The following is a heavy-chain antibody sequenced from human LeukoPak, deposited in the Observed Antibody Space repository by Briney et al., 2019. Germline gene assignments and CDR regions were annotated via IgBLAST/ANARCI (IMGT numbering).Heavy chain of an antibody. Sequence: SETLSLTCTVSGGSISGYYWSWIRQPPGKGLEWIGEINHSGSTNYNPSLKSRVTISVDTSKNQFSLKLSSVTAADTAVYYCARGYYYDSSDYHDYWGQGTLVTVSS. D-gene: IGHD3-22*01. CDR2: INHSGST. V-gene: IGHV4-34*01. CDR3: ARGYYYDSSDYHDY. J-gene: IGHJ4*02. CDR1: GGSISGYY.